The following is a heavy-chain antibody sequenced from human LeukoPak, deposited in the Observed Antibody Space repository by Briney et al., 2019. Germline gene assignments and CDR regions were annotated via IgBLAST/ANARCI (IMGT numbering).Heavy chain of an antibody. CDR3: ARDIVVVPAAIAPSDAFDI. Sequence: SETLSLTGTVSGGSISGGSYYWSWFRQPAGKGLEWIGRIFTRGSTNYNPSLKSRVTISVDTSKNQFSLKLSSVTAADTAVYYCARDIVVVPAAIAPSDAFDIWGQGTMVTVSS. CDR1: GGSISGGSYY. D-gene: IGHD2-2*01. CDR2: IFTRGST. J-gene: IGHJ3*02. V-gene: IGHV4-61*02.